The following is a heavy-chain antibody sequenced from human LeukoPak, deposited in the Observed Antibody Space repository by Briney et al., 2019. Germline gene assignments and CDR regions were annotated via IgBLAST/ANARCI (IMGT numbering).Heavy chain of an antibody. Sequence: ASVKVSSKASGYTFTSYDINWVRQATGQGLKWMGWMNPNSGNTGYAQKFQGRVTITRNTSISTAYMELSSLRSEDTAVYYCARVLSGWHENYYYYYYMDVWGKGTTVTVSS. V-gene: IGHV1-8*03. J-gene: IGHJ6*03. CDR1: GYTFTSYD. CDR3: ARVLSGWHENYYYYYYMDV. D-gene: IGHD6-19*01. CDR2: MNPNSGNT.